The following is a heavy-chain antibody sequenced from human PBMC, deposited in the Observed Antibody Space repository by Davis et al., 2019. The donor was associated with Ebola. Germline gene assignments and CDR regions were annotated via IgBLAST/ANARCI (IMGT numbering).Heavy chain of an antibody. CDR2: IYGEST. CDR3: ARPRDFGYGDPFDL. J-gene: IGHJ3*01. V-gene: IGHV4-59*08. Sequence: SETLSLTCTVSGGSINSDYWSWIRQPPGRGLEWIGYIYGESTKYNASLQSRVTISVDTSKNQFSLKLKSVTAADTAVYFCARPRDFGYGDPFDLWGQGAVVTVSP. D-gene: IGHD5-18*01. CDR1: GGSINSDY.